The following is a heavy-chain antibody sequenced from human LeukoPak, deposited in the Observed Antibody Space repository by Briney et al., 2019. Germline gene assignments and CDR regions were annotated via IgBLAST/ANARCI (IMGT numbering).Heavy chain of an antibody. Sequence: SETLSLTCAVYGGSFSGYYWSWIRQPPGKGLEWIGEINHSGSTNYNPSLKSRVTISVDTSKNQFSLKLSSVTAAETAVYHCALGVSAGGDYWGQGLLVTVSS. CDR2: INHSGST. V-gene: IGHV4-34*01. D-gene: IGHD2-8*02. CDR3: ALGVSAGGDY. CDR1: GGSFSGYY. J-gene: IGHJ4*02.